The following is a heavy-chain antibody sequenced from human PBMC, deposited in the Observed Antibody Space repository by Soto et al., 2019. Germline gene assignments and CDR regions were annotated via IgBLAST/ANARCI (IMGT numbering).Heavy chain of an antibody. D-gene: IGHD6-19*01. CDR3: ARAGGLGAVAVDY. CDR2: INHSGGT. J-gene: IGHJ4*02. CDR1: GGSFSGYY. V-gene: IGHV4-34*01. Sequence: SETLSLTCAVSGGSFSGYYWTWIRQPPGKGLEWIGEINHSGGTNYNPSLKSRVTISVDTSKNQFSLKLSSVTAADTAVYYCARAGGLGAVAVDYWGQGTLVTVSS.